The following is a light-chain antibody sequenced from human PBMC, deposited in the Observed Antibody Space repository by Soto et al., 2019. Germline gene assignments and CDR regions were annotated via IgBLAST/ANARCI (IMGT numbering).Light chain of an antibody. CDR3: SSYAGSNYPYV. CDR2: EVT. Sequence: QSVLTQPPSASGSPGQSVTISCTGTSGDVGAYDYVSWYQQHPGKAPKLLIYEVTKRPLGVPDRFSGSKSGNAASLTVSGLQAEVEADYYCSSYAGSNYPYVFGTGTKLTVL. V-gene: IGLV2-8*01. J-gene: IGLJ1*01. CDR1: SGDVGAYDY.